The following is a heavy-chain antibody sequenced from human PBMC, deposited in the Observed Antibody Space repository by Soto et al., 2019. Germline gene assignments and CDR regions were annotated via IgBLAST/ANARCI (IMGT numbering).Heavy chain of an antibody. J-gene: IGHJ4*02. D-gene: IGHD3-22*01. CDR1: GFTFSSYA. CDR2: ISGRGDRM. Sequence: GGSLRLSCAASGFTFSSYAMSWVRQAPGKGLEWVSAISGRGDRMYYADSVKGRFTISRGNSKNTLYLQMNSLRAEDTADYYCTKHLYDNGGYSKSNNWGQGTLVTVSS. V-gene: IGHV3-23*01. CDR3: TKHLYDNGGYSKSNN.